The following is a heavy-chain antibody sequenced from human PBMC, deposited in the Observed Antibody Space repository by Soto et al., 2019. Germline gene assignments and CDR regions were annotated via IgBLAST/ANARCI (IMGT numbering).Heavy chain of an antibody. CDR1: GFTFSSYA. D-gene: IGHD5-18*01. J-gene: IGHJ5*02. CDR3: ARGGYSYGSRWFDP. CDR2: ISYDGSNK. Sequence: QVQLVESGGGVVQPGRSLRLSCAASGFTFSSYAMHWVRQAPGKGLEWVAVISYDGSNKYYADSVKGRFTISRDNSKNTLYLQMNSLRAEDTAVYYCARGGYSYGSRWFDPWGQGTLVTVSS. V-gene: IGHV3-30-3*01.